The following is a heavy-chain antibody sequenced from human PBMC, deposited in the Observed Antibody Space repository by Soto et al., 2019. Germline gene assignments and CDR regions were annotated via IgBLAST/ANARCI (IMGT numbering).Heavy chain of an antibody. CDR3: AKDMDIVLMVYAYYMDV. V-gene: IGHV3-30*18. Sequence: QVQLVESGGGVVQPGRSLRLSCAASGFTFSSYGMHWVRQAPGKGLEWVAVISYDGSNKYYADSVKGRFTISRDNSKNTLYLQMNSLRAEDTAVYYCAKDMDIVLMVYAYYMDVWGKGTTVTVSS. D-gene: IGHD2-8*01. CDR1: GFTFSSYG. CDR2: ISYDGSNK. J-gene: IGHJ6*03.